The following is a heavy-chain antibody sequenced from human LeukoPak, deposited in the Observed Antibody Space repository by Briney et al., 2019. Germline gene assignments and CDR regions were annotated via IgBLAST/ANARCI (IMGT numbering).Heavy chain of an antibody. CDR1: GGSFSGYY. Sequence: PSETLSLTCAVYGGSFSGYYWSLIRQPPGKGLEWIGVINHSGSTNYNPSLKSRVTISVDTSKNQFSLKLSSVTAADTAVYYCARVPYGSARRPADYWGQGTLVTVSS. J-gene: IGHJ4*02. V-gene: IGHV4-34*01. CDR2: INHSGST. CDR3: ARVPYGSARRPADY. D-gene: IGHD6-25*01.